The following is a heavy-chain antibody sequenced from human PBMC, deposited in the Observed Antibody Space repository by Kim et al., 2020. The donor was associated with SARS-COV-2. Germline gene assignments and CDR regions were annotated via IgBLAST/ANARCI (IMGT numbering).Heavy chain of an antibody. J-gene: IGHJ6*02. CDR2: ISYDGSNK. D-gene: IGHD6-13*01. V-gene: IGHV3-30*18. Sequence: LSLTCAASGFTFSSYGMHWVRQAPGKGLEWVAVISYDGSNKYYADSVKGRFTISRDNSKNTLYLQMNSLRAEDTAVYYCAKEYSSPRRGADYYYGMDVWGQGTTVTVSS. CDR1: GFTFSSYG. CDR3: AKEYSSPRRGADYYYGMDV.